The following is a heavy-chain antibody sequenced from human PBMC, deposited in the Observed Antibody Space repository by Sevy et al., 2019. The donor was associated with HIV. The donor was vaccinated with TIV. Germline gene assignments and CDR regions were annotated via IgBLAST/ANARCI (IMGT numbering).Heavy chain of an antibody. V-gene: IGHV3-11*01. CDR2: ISDSGSDI. D-gene: IGHD1-26*01. CDR1: GFTFSDYY. CDR3: ARDSALTFFDY. Sequence: GGSLRLSCAASGFTFSDYYMSWIRQAPGKGLEWISYISDSGSDIYYADSVKGRFTISRDNAKNSLYLHMGSLRGDDTAVYFCARDSALTFFDYWGQGALVTVSS. J-gene: IGHJ4*02.